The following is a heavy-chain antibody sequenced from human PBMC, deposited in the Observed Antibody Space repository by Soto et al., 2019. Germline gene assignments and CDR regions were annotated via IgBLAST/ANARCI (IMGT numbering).Heavy chain of an antibody. CDR1: GFTFSSYA. J-gene: IGHJ6*02. CDR3: ARGTVGSITMVCGVSPYNHFRV. V-gene: IGHV3-30-3*01. CDR2: ISYDGSNK. Sequence: GGSLRLSCADSGFTFSSYAMHWVRQAPGKGLEWVAVISYDGSNKYYADSVKGRFTISRDNPKNTRYLQMNSMRAEGTAVYYCARGTVGSITMVCGVSPYNHFRVWGQCTTVTVSS. D-gene: IGHD3-10*01.